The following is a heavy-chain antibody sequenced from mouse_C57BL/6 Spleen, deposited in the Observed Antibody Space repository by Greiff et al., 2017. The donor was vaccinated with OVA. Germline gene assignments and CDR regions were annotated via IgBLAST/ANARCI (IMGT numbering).Heavy chain of an antibody. CDR1: GFTFTDYY. D-gene: IGHD2-1*01. V-gene: IGHV7-3*01. J-gene: IGHJ4*01. Sequence: EVNVVESGGGLVQPGGSLSLSCAASGFTFTDYYMSWVRQPPGKALEWLGFIRNKANGYTTEYSASVKGRFTISRDNSQSILYLQMNALRAEDSATYYCARSLNGNYGAMDYWGQGTSVTVSS. CDR2: IRNKANGYTT. CDR3: ARSLNGNYGAMDY.